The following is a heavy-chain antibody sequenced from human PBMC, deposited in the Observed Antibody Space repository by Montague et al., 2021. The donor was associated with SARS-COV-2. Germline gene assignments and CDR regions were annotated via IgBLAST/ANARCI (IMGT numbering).Heavy chain of an antibody. Sequence: SETLSLTCAVYGGSFSGYYWSWIRQPPGKGLEWIGEINHSGSTNYNLSLKSRVTISVDTSKNQFSLKLSSVTAADTAVYYCARARQDVVVPTLGIGAYYYYSYMDVWGKGTTVTVSS. D-gene: IGHD2-2*01. CDR3: ARARQDVVVPTLGIGAYYYYSYMDV. J-gene: IGHJ6*03. V-gene: IGHV4-34*01. CDR2: INHSGST. CDR1: GGSFSGYY.